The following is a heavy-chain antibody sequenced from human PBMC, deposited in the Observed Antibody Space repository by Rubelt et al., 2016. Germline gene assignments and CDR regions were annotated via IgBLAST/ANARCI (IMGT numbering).Heavy chain of an antibody. J-gene: IGHJ3*02. CDR1: A. V-gene: IGHV3-30*04. CDR3: ASQPTPKVADAFDI. Sequence: AMHWVRQAPGEGLEWVAVISYDGSKIYYADSVKGRFTISRDNAKNSLYLQMNSLRAEDTAVYYCASQPTPKVADAFDIWGQGTMVTVSS. D-gene: IGHD5-12*01. CDR2: ISYDGSKI.